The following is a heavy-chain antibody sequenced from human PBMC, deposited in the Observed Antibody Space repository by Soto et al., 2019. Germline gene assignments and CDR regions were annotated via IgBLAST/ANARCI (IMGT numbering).Heavy chain of an antibody. J-gene: IGHJ6*02. D-gene: IGHD2-15*01. CDR1: GYTFTSYD. Sequence: ASVKVSCTASGYTFTSYDINWVRQATGQGLEWMGWMNPNSGNTGYAQKFQGRVTMTRNTSISTAYMELSSLRSEDTAMYYCARDCGYGYGMDVWGQGTTVTVSS. CDR3: ARDCGYGYGMDV. V-gene: IGHV1-8*01. CDR2: MNPNSGNT.